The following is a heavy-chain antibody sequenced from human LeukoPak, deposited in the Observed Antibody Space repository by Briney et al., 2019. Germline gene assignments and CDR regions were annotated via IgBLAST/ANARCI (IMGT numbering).Heavy chain of an antibody. J-gene: IGHJ4*02. CDR1: GFTFSSYG. CDR3: ARHGRLRFGEFSRGSKSTSFDY. CDR2: IRYDGSNK. Sequence: PGGSLRLSCAASGFTFSSYGMHWVRQAPGKGLEWVAFIRYDGSNKYYADSVKGRFTISRDNSKNTLYLQMNSLRAEDTAVYYCARHGRLRFGEFSRGSKSTSFDYWGQGTLVTVSS. D-gene: IGHD3-10*01. V-gene: IGHV3-30*02.